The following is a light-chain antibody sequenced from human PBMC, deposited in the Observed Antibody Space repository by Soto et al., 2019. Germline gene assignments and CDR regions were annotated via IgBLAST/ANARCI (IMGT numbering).Light chain of an antibody. CDR3: QQSFITPPLT. V-gene: IGKV1-39*01. CDR2: GAS. Sequence: DIQMTQSPSSLSASIGDRITITCRASQSISTYLNWSQQKPGKAPRLLIYGASTLQNGVPSRFSGSGSATDYTLTISSLQPEDFATYYCQQSFITPPLTFGGGTKVEMK. J-gene: IGKJ4*01. CDR1: QSISTY.